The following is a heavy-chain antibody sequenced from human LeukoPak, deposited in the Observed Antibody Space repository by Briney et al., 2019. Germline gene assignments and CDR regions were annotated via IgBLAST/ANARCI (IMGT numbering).Heavy chain of an antibody. CDR3: APDVGYCSSTSCIEYFQH. V-gene: IGHV1-3*01. Sequence: ASVKVSCKASGYTFTSYAMHWVRQAPGQRLEWMGWINAGNGNTKYSQKFQGRVTITRDTSASTAYMELSSLRSEDTAVYYCAPDVGYCSSTSCIEYFQHWGQGTLVTVSS. J-gene: IGHJ1*01. D-gene: IGHD2-2*01. CDR1: GYTFTSYA. CDR2: INAGNGNT.